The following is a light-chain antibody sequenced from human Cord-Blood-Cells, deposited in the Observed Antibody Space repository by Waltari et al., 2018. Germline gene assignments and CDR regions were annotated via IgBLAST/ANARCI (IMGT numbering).Light chain of an antibody. CDR2: RNN. V-gene: IGLV1-44*01. CDR1: SSNIGSNT. CDR3: AAWDDSLNGWV. J-gene: IGLJ3*02. Sequence: QSVLTQPPSASGTPGQRVTISCSGSSSNIGSNTVNWYQQLPGTAPKLLIYRNNQRPSGVPDGFAGSKSGTSASLAISGLQAEDEADYYCAAWDDSLNGWVFGGGTKLTVL.